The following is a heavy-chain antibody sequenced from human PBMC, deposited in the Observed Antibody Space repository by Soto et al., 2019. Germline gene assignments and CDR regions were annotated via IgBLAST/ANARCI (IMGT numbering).Heavy chain of an antibody. V-gene: IGHV1-69*01. CDR2: IIPIFGTA. CDR1: GGTFSSYA. Sequence: QVQLVQSGAEVKKPGSSVKVSCKASGGTFSSYAISWVRQAPGQGLEWMGGIIPIFGTANYAQKFQGRVTITADESTSTAYMGLSSLRSEDTAVYYCARRGYCSGGSCYYYSYFDYWGPGTLVTVSS. CDR3: ARRGYCSGGSCYYYSYFDY. D-gene: IGHD2-15*01. J-gene: IGHJ4*02.